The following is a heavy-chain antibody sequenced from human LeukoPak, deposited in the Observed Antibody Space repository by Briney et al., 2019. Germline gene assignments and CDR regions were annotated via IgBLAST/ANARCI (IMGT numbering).Heavy chain of an antibody. CDR1: GGSISSSNW. J-gene: IGHJ6*03. D-gene: IGHD3-3*01. Sequence: SETLSLTCAVSGGSISSSNWWSWVRQPPGKGLEWIGEIYHSGSTNYNPSLKSRVTISVDKSKNQFSLKLSSVTAADTAVYYCARGVFGVVLGRYYYYMDVWGKGTTVTVSS. CDR2: IYHSGST. CDR3: ARGVFGVVLGRYYYYMDV. V-gene: IGHV4-4*02.